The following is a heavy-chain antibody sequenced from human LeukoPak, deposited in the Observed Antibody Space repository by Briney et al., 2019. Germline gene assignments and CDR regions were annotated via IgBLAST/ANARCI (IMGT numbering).Heavy chain of an antibody. V-gene: IGHV3-30*02. CDR3: AKDLVATPWVTPRGFDN. J-gene: IGHJ4*02. CDR2: IRYDGSKK. D-gene: IGHD4-23*01. CDR1: GFTFSSYG. Sequence: GGSLRLSCAASGFTFSSYGMHWVRQAPGKGLEWVAFIRYDGSKKYYADSVKGRFTISRDNSKNTLYLQMNSLRTEDTAVYYCAKDLVATPWVTPRGFDNWGQGTLVTVSS.